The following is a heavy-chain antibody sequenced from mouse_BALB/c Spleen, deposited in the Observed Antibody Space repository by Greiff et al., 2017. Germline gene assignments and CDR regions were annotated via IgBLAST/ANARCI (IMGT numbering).Heavy chain of an antibody. CDR1: GFTFSSYA. J-gene: IGHJ3*01. D-gene: IGHD4-1*01. CDR2: ISSGGSYT. CDR3: ARGETGHAY. V-gene: IGHV5-9-4*01. Sequence: EVQRVESGGGLVKPGGSLKLSCAASGFTFSSYAMSWVRQSPEKRLEWVAEISSGGSYTYYPDTVTGRFTISRDNAKNTLYLEMSSLRSEDTAMYYCARGETGHAYWGQGTLVTVSA.